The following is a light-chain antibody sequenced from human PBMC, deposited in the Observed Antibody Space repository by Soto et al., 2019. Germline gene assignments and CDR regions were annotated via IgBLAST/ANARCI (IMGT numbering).Light chain of an antibody. J-gene: IGKJ5*01. CDR3: QQTYSTPIT. CDR2: ASS. Sequence: DIQMTQSPSSLSASVGDRVTITCRASQPISTSLNWYQQRPGKAPNLLIHASSSLQSGVPPRFSGGASGNDVTLTLSSLQPEDVATYYCQQTYSTPITCGQGTRLDLK. V-gene: IGKV1-39*01. CDR1: QPISTS.